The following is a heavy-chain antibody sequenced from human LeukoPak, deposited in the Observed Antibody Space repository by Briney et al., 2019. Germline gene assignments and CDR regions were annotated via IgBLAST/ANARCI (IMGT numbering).Heavy chain of an antibody. CDR1: GFTFSSYG. J-gene: IGHJ4*02. Sequence: QTGGSLRLSCAASGFTFSSYGMHWVRQAPGKGLEWVAVIWYDGSNKYYADSVKGRFTISRDNSKNTLYLQMNSLRAEDTAVYYCAREERRGYSYGYFDYWGQGTLVTVSS. CDR2: IWYDGSNK. V-gene: IGHV3-33*01. D-gene: IGHD5-18*01. CDR3: AREERRGYSYGYFDY.